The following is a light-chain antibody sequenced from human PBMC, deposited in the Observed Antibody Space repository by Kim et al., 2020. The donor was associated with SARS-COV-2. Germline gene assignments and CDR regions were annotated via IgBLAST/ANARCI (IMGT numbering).Light chain of an antibody. CDR1: QSISSW. V-gene: IGKV1-5*03. Sequence: DIQMTQSPSTLSASVGDRVTITCRASQSISSWLAWYQQKPGKAPELLIYRATYLEPGVPSRFSGSGSGTEFTLAINRLQPEDFATYYCQQYNNYLQTFGQGTKLEIK. CDR3: QQYNNYLQT. CDR2: RAT. J-gene: IGKJ2*01.